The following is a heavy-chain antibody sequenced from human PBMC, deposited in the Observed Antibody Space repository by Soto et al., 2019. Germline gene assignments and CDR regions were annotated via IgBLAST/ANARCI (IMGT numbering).Heavy chain of an antibody. J-gene: IGHJ4*02. Sequence: PGGSLRLSCAASGFAFSSYGMYWVRQAPGKGLEWVAVISYDGSNKYYADSVKGRFTISRDNSKNTLYLQMDSLRSEDTAVYYWATDASGAAAGLDYWGQGTLVPVSS. CDR2: ISYDGSNK. V-gene: IGHV3-30*03. CDR1: GFAFSSYG. D-gene: IGHD6-13*01. CDR3: ATDASGAAAGLDY.